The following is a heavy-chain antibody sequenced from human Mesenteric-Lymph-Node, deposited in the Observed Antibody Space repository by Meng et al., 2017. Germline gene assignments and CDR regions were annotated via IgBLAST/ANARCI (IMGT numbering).Heavy chain of an antibody. J-gene: IGHJ3*02. CDR3: ARDNYYYDSSDDAFDI. V-gene: IGHV1-2*06. CDR2: INPNSGGT. CDR1: GYTFTSYG. Sequence: ASVKVSCKASGYTFTSYGISWVRQAPGQGLEWMGRINPNSGGTNYAQKFQGRVTMTRDTSISTAYMELSRLRSDDTAVYYCARDNYYYDSSDDAFDIWGQGTMVTVSS. D-gene: IGHD3-22*01.